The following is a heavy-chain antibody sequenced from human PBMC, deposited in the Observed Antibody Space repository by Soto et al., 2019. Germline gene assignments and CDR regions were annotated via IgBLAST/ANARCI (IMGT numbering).Heavy chain of an antibody. CDR2: VYYSGSA. Sequence: SEPLSLTCTVSGGSISSFYWSWIRQPPGKGLEWIGYVYYSGSANYNPSLMSRVSISLDPSKKQFSLQLTSVTAADTAVYYCASGSQLYPSLFDPWGQGTLVTVSS. CDR1: GGSISSFY. D-gene: IGHD1-26*01. V-gene: IGHV4-59*01. CDR3: ASGSQLYPSLFDP. J-gene: IGHJ5*02.